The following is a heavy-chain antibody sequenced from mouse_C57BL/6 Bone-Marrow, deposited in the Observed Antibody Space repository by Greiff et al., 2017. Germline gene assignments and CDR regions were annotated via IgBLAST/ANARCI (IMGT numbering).Heavy chain of an antibody. CDR3: TRGAQLGLYWDFDV. V-gene: IGHV5-9-1*02. CDR2: ISSGGDYI. CDR1: GFTFSSYA. Sequence: EVKLVESGEGLVKPGGSLKLSCAASGFTFSSYAMSWVRQTPEKRLEWVAYISSGGDYIYYADTVKGRFTISRDNARNTLYLQMSSLKSEDTAMYYCTRGAQLGLYWDFDVWGTGTTVTVSS. J-gene: IGHJ1*03. D-gene: IGHD4-1*02.